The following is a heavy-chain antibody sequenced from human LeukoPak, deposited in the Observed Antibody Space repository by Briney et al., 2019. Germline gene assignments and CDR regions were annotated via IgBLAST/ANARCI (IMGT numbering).Heavy chain of an antibody. Sequence: PGGSLRLSCAASGFTFSSYAMNWVRQAPGKGLVWVSRINIEGSSTSYADSVKGRFTISRDNAKNTLYLQMNSLRAEDTAVYYCVRVTAQLAFDYWGQGTLVTVSS. CDR1: GFTFSSYA. V-gene: IGHV3-74*01. D-gene: IGHD6-13*01. J-gene: IGHJ4*02. CDR2: INIEGSST. CDR3: VRVTAQLAFDY.